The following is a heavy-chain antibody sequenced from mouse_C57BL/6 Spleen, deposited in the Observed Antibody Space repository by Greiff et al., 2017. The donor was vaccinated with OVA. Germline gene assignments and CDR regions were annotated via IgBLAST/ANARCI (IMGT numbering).Heavy chain of an antibody. CDR1: GYTFTEYT. J-gene: IGHJ4*01. CDR2: FYPGSGSI. V-gene: IGHV1-62-2*01. CDR3: ARHERAHYYGSSPFYAMDY. D-gene: IGHD1-1*01. Sequence: QVQLQQSGAELVKPGASVKLSCKASGYTFTEYTIHWVKQRSGQGLEWIGWFYPGSGSIKYNENFKDKATLTADKSSSTVYMELSRLTSEDSAVYFCARHERAHYYGSSPFYAMDYWGQGTSVTVSS.